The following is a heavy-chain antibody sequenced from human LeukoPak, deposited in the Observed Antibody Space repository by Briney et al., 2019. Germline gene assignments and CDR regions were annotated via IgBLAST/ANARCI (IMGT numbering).Heavy chain of an antibody. V-gene: IGHV1-8*01. D-gene: IGHD4-17*01. CDR2: MNPNSGNT. Sequence: ASVKVSCKASGYTFTSYDINWVRQATGQGLEWMGWMNPNSGNTGYAQKFQGRVTMTRNTSISPAYMELSSLRSEDTAVYYCARSNYGDYGLNYWGQGTPVTVSS. CDR3: ARSNYGDYGLNY. CDR1: GYTFTSYD. J-gene: IGHJ4*02.